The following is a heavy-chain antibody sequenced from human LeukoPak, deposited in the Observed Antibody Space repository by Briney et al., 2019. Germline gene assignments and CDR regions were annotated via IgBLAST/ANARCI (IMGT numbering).Heavy chain of an antibody. J-gene: IGHJ4*02. D-gene: IGHD1-26*01. V-gene: IGHV3-20*04. CDR3: ARVRSGAYFADY. Sequence: GGSLRLSCAASGFTFDDYGMDWVRQDPGKGLEWVSCINWDGGGTGYADSVKGRFTISRDNAKNSLYLQMNSLRAEETTLYFCARVRSGAYFADYWGQGTLVTVSS. CDR2: INWDGGGT. CDR1: GFTFDDYG.